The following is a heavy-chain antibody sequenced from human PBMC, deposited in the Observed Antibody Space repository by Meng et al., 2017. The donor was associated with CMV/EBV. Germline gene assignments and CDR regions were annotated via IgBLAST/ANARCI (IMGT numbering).Heavy chain of an antibody. CDR1: GFTFSSYA. CDR3: AREEGDC. Sequence: GGSLRISCAASGFTFSSYAMHWVRQAPGKGLEWVAVISYDGSNKYYADSVKGRFTISRDNSKNTLYLQMNSLRAEDTAVYYCAREEGDCWGQGTLVTVSS. V-gene: IGHV3-30*04. CDR2: ISYDGSNK. J-gene: IGHJ4*02.